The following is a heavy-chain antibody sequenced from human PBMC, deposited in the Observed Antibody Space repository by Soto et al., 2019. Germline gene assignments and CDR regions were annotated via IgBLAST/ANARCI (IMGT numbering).Heavy chain of an antibody. CDR2: ISGSGGST. D-gene: IGHD1-26*01. V-gene: IGHV3-23*01. Sequence: EVQLLESGGGLVQPGGSLRLSCAASGFTFSSYAMSWVRQAPGKGLEWVSAISGSGGSTYYADSVKGRFTISRDNSKNTLYLQMNSLRAEDTAVYYCEKDWAFSGSYSYDYWGQGTLVTVSS. J-gene: IGHJ4*02. CDR3: EKDWAFSGSYSYDY. CDR1: GFTFSSYA.